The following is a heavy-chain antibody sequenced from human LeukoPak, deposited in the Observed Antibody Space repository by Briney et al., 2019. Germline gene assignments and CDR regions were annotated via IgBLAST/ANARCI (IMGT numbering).Heavy chain of an antibody. CDR2: IYTSGST. Sequence: SETLSLTCTVSGGSISSYYWSWIRQPAGKGLEWIGRIYTSGSTNYNPSLKSRVTMSVDTSKNQFSLKLSSVTAADTAVYYCARASSSIATLALTFTDYYYMDVWGKGTTVTVSS. D-gene: IGHD6-6*01. J-gene: IGHJ6*03. CDR3: ARASSSIATLALTFTDYYYMDV. CDR1: GGSISSYY. V-gene: IGHV4-4*07.